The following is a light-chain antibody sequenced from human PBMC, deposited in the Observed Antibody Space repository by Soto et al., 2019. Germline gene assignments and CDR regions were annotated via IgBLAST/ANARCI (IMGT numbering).Light chain of an antibody. CDR1: SSDVGGYNY. Sequence: QSVLTQPASVSGSPGQSITISCTGTSSDVGGYNYVSWYQQHPGKAPKLMIYDVSNRPSGVSNRFSGSKSGNTASLTISGLRAEDEAEYYCSSYTSSSTLVVFGGGTKVTVL. CDR2: DVS. CDR3: SSYTSSSTLVV. J-gene: IGLJ2*01. V-gene: IGLV2-14*01.